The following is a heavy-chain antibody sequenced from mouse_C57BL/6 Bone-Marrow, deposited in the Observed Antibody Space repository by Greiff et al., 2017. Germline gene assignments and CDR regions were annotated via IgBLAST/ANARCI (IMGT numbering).Heavy chain of an antibody. CDR2: IDRETGGA. D-gene: IGHD2-10*01. J-gene: IGHJ3*01. V-gene: IGHV1-15*01. CDR3: TRAYYGNCAWFAY. Sequence: VQLQQSGAELVRPGASVTLSCKASGYTFTDYEMHWVKQTPVHGLEWLGAIDRETGGAAYNQKIKGKSILTADKTSSTAYMELRSLTSEDSAVYYCTRAYYGNCAWFAYWGQGTLVTVSA. CDR1: GYTFTDYE.